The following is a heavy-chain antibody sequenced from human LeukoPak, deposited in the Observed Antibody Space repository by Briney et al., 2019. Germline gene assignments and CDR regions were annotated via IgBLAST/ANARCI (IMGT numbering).Heavy chain of an antibody. CDR3: AGSSHQRNWFDP. V-gene: IGHV1-46*01. CDR1: GYTLTGYY. Sequence: ASVKVSCKAAGYTLTGYYMHWVRQAPGQGLEWMGIVHSSGGVIKYAQEFQDRLTVTRDTSTSTIYMELSSLRSEDTAVYYCAGSSHQRNWFDPWGQGTLVIVSS. CDR2: VHSSGGVI. D-gene: IGHD1-26*01. J-gene: IGHJ5*02.